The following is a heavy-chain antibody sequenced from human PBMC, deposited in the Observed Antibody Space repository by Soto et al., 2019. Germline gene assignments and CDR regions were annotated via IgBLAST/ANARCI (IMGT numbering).Heavy chain of an antibody. CDR1: GGSISSYY. Sequence: PSETLSLTCTVSGGSISSYYWSWIRQPPGKGLEWIGYIYYSGSTNYNPSLKSRVTISVDTSKNQFSLKLSSVTAADTAVYYCARVYSPYGSGMRSLDYWGQGTLLTVSS. D-gene: IGHD3-10*01. V-gene: IGHV4-59*01. J-gene: IGHJ4*02. CDR2: IYYSGST. CDR3: ARVYSPYGSGMRSLDY.